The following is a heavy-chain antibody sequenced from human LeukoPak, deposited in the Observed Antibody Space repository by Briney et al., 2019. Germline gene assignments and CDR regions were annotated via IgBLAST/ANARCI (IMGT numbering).Heavy chain of an antibody. CDR2: IYWNDDK. Sequence: SGPTLVKPTQTLTVTCTFSGFSLSTSGVGVGWIRQPPGKALEWLGIIYWNDDKYYSPSLKSRLTITKDTSQNQVVLTLTNMDPVDKATYYCAHRDFSYTRSERFDYWGQGTLVTVSS. D-gene: IGHD2-2*02. CDR1: GFSLSTSGVG. V-gene: IGHV2-5*01. J-gene: IGHJ4*02. CDR3: AHRDFSYTRSERFDY.